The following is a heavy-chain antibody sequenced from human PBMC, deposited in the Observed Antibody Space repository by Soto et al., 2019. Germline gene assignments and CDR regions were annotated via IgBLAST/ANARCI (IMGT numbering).Heavy chain of an antibody. CDR3: ARDGAVAGNTNCDD. J-gene: IGHJ4*02. Sequence: ASVKVSCKASGYTFTNYGIHWVRQGPGQRPEWMGWINAGNAETKYSQKFQGRVTISRDTSARTAYMELSSLRSEDTAVYYCARDGAVAGNTNCDDWGQGTLVTVSS. CDR1: GYTFTNYG. V-gene: IGHV1-3*01. D-gene: IGHD6-19*01. CDR2: INAGNAET.